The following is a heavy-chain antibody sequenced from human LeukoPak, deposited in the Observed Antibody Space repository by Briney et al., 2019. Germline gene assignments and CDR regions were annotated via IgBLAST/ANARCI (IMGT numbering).Heavy chain of an antibody. D-gene: IGHD6-19*01. Sequence: GGSLRLSCAASGFTFSSYWMSWVRQAPGKGLEWVANIKQDGSEKYYVDSVKGRFTISRDNAKNSRYLQMNSLRAEDTAVYYCAREITYSLSSGWYGGYFDYWGQGTLVTVSS. CDR2: IKQDGSEK. J-gene: IGHJ4*02. V-gene: IGHV3-7*01. CDR3: AREITYSLSSGWYGGYFDY. CDR1: GFTFSSYW.